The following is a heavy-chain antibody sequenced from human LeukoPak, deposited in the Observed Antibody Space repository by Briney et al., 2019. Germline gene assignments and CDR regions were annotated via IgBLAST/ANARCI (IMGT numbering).Heavy chain of an antibody. V-gene: IGHV4-59*01. J-gene: IGHJ3*02. Sequence: SETLSLTCTVSGGSISSYYWSWMRQPPGKGLEWIGYISNSGSTNYNPSLKSRLTISVDMSKNQLSLKLSSVTAADTAVYYCARGVTTPLDAFDIWGQGTLVTASS. CDR2: ISNSGST. CDR1: GGSISSYY. CDR3: ARGVTTPLDAFDI. D-gene: IGHD1-26*01.